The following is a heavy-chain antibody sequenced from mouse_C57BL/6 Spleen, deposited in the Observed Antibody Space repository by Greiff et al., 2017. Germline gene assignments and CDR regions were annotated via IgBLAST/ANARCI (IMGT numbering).Heavy chain of an antibody. D-gene: IGHD1-1*01. J-gene: IGHJ4*01. CDR2: INPYNGDT. CDR3: ARGTTVVATDYAMDY. CDR1: GYSFTGYF. V-gene: IGHV1-20*01. Sequence: EVQLQESGPELVKPGDSVKISCKASGYSFTGYFMNWVMQSHGKSLEWIGRINPYNGDTFYNQKFKGKATLTVDKSSSTAHMELRSLTSEDSAVDYCARGTTVVATDYAMDYWGQGTSVTVSS.